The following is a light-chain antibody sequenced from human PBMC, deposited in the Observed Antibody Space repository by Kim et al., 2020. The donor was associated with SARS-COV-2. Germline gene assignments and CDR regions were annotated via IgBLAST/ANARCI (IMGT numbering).Light chain of an antibody. CDR1: SSDVGGYDY. CDR2: DVS. Sequence: QSALTQPASVSGSPGQSITISCTGTSSDVGGYDYVCWYQQHPGKAPKLMIFDVSRRPAGVSNRFSASKSGNTASLTISGLQAEDEADYYCSSYTSSATYVFGTGTQLTVL. CDR3: SSYTSSATYV. V-gene: IGLV2-14*01. J-gene: IGLJ1*01.